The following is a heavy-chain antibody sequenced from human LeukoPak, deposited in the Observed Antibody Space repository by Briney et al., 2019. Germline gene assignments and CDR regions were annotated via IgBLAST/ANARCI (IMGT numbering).Heavy chain of an antibody. D-gene: IGHD1-26*01. J-gene: IGHJ4*02. CDR2: ISSSSSYI. Sequence: GGSLRLSCAASGFTFSSYGMSWVRQAPGKGLEWVSSISSSSSYIYYADSVKGRFTISRDNAKNSLYLQMSSLTAADTAVYYCAKDRSIGTYYTFDHWGQGTLVTVSS. V-gene: IGHV3-21*04. CDR1: GFTFSSYG. CDR3: AKDRSIGTYYTFDH.